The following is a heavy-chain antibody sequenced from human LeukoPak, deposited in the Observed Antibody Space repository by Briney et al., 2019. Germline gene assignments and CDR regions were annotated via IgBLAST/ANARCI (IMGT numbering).Heavy chain of an antibody. D-gene: IGHD2-2*01. J-gene: IGHJ5*02. CDR2: ISPSGAST. CDR3: ARARYCSSTSCYFFLSLRWFDP. V-gene: IGHV1-46*01. Sequence: GASVKVSCKASGYTFTSYYMHGVRQAPGQGLEWMGIISPSGASTTYAQKFQGRVTMTRDTSISTAYMELSRLRSDDTAVYYCARARYCSSTSCYFFLSLRWFDPWGQGTLVTVSS. CDR1: GYTFTSYY.